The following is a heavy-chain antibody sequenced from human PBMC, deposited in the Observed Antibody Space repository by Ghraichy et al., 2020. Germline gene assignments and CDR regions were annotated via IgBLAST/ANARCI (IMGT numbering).Heavy chain of an antibody. D-gene: IGHD6-19*01. CDR3: AKPTAIHIAVAGSFDY. V-gene: IGHV3-23*01. J-gene: IGHJ4*02. CDR2: ISGSGGST. CDR1: GFTFSSYA. Sequence: GGSLRLSCAASGFTFSSYAMSWVRQAPGKGLEWVSAISGSGGSTYYADSVKGRFTISRDNSKNTLYLQMNSLRAEDTAVYYCAKPTAIHIAVAGSFDYWGQGTLVTVSS.